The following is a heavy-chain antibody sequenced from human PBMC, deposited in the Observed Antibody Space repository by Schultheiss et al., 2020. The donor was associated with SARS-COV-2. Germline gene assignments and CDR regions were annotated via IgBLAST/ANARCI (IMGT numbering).Heavy chain of an antibody. CDR2: VYYTGIT. D-gene: IGHD1-1*01. V-gene: IGHV4-39*01. J-gene: IGHJ4*02. CDR3: ARQTDTTTKYYFDY. CDR1: GGSISSGSYY. Sequence: LTCTVSGGSISSGSYYWAWIRQPPGKGLEWIGSVYYTGITYNNPSLRSRVTISVDTFKNQFSLNLSSVTAADTAVYYCARQTDTTTKYYFDYWGQGTLVTVSS.